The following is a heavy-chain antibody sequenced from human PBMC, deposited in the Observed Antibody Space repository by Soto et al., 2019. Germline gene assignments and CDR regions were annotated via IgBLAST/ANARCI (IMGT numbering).Heavy chain of an antibody. D-gene: IGHD3-3*01. CDR2: ISWDGGST. CDR1: GFTFDDYT. Sequence: LRLSCAASGFTFDDYTMHWVRQAPGKGLEWVSLISWDGGSTYYADSVKGRFTISRDNSKNSLYLQMNSLRTEDTALYYCAKDKGIRFLEWLLYYWGQGTLVTVSS. V-gene: IGHV3-43*01. J-gene: IGHJ4*02. CDR3: AKDKGIRFLEWLLYY.